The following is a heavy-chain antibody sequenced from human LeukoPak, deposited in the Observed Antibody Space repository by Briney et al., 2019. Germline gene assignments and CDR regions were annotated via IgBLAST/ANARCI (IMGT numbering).Heavy chain of an antibody. CDR1: GITFSSYA. D-gene: IGHD3-22*01. CDR3: AKDRHYYDSSGYYYWNFDL. J-gene: IGHJ2*01. CDR2: ISGSGGST. V-gene: IGHV3-23*01. Sequence: PGGSLRLSCAASGITFSSYAMSWVRQAPGKGLEWVSAISGSGGSTYYADSVKGRFTISRDNSKNTLYLQMNSLRAEDTAVYYCAKDRHYYDSSGYYYWNFDLWGRGTLVTVSS.